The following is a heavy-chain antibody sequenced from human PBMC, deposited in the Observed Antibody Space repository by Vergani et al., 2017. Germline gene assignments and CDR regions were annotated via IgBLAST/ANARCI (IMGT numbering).Heavy chain of an antibody. CDR2: IRYDGSNK. D-gene: IGHD3-3*01. Sequence: QVQLVESGGGLVKPGGSLRLSCAASGFTFSSYGMHWVRQAPGKGLEWVAFIRYDGSNKYYADSVKGRFTISRDNSKNTLYLQMNSLRAEDTAVYYCARDRPRFGVVTGDAFDIWGQGTMVTVSS. J-gene: IGHJ3*02. CDR1: GFTFSSYG. CDR3: ARDRPRFGVVTGDAFDI. V-gene: IGHV3-30*02.